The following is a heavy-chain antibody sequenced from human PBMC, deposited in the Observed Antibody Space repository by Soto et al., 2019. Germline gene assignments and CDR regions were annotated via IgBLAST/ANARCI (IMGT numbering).Heavy chain of an antibody. V-gene: IGHV4-4*07. J-gene: IGHJ3*02. CDR3: ARGSVAEEDAFDI. D-gene: IGHD6-19*01. CDR1: GASIRSYY. Sequence: QVQLQESGPGLVKPSETLSLTCTVSGASIRSYYWIWIRQLAGKGLDWIGRIYISGNTKYNPSLMSRVTMSVDTSKNQFSLNLTSLTAADTAVYYCARGSVAEEDAFDIWGQGTRVTVSS. CDR2: IYISGNT.